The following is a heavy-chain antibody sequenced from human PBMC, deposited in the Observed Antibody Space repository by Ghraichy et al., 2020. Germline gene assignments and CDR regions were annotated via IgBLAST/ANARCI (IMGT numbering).Heavy chain of an antibody. CDR3: ARIYDSVEN. CDR1: GLTLSSYE. Sequence: GGSLRLSCAVSGLTLSSYEMSWVRQAPGKGLEWVSSISSSGKNIYYADSVRGRFIISRDNAKNSLFLQMNGLRAEDTAVYFCARIYDSVENWGQGTLVTVSA. D-gene: IGHD3-22*01. CDR2: ISSSGKNI. V-gene: IGHV3-48*03. J-gene: IGHJ4*02.